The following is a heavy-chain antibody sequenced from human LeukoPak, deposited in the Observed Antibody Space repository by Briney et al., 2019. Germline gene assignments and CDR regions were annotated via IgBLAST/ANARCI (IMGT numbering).Heavy chain of an antibody. CDR3: ASLISPGWFDP. CDR1: GGSISSSRDY. CDR2: IYYSGST. V-gene: IGHV4-39*01. J-gene: IGHJ5*02. Sequence: SETLSLTCTVSGGSISSSRDYWPWIRQPPGKVLEWIAYIYYSGSTYYSPSLKIRVTKSVDPSKNQFFLKLSSVTAADTSVSSCASLISPGWFDPWGQGTLVTVSS.